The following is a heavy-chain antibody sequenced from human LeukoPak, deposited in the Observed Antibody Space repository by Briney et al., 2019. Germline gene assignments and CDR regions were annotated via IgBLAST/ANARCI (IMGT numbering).Heavy chain of an antibody. CDR3: GAAAGTAPLDDAFDI. J-gene: IGHJ3*02. V-gene: IGHV1-8*01. Sequence: ASVKVSCKASGYTFTSYDINWARQATGQGLEWMGWMNPNSGNTGYAQKFQGRVTITTDESTSTAYMELSSLRSEDTAVYYCGAAAGTAPLDDAFDIWGQGTMVTVSS. CDR2: MNPNSGNT. D-gene: IGHD6-13*01. CDR1: GYTFTSYD.